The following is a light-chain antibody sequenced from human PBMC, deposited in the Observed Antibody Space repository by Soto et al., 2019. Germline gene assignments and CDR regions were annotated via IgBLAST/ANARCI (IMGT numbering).Light chain of an antibody. CDR2: GAS. CDR1: QSVSSN. J-gene: IGKJ2*01. Sequence: EIVMTQSPATLSVSPGERATLSCRASQSVSSNLAWYQQKPGQAPRLLIYGASSRATDIPARFSGRGSGTEFTLTISSPQSEDCAVYYCQQCNDWPHTFGQGTKLEIK. CDR3: QQCNDWPHT. V-gene: IGKV3-15*01.